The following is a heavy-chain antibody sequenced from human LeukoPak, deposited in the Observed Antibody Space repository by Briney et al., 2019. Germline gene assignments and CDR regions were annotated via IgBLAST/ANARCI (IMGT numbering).Heavy chain of an antibody. J-gene: IGHJ4*02. D-gene: IGHD6-19*01. CDR1: GFTFSSYE. CDR3: AREDASGLDY. V-gene: IGHV3-48*03. CDR2: ISSSGSTI. Sequence: GSLRLSCAASGFTFSSYEMNWVRQAPGKGLEWVSYISSSGSTIYYADSVKGRFTISRDNAKNSLYLQMNSLRAEDTALYYCAREDASGLDYWGQGTLVTVSS.